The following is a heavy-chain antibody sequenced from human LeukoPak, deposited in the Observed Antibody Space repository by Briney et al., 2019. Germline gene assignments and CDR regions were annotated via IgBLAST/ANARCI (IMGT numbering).Heavy chain of an antibody. V-gene: IGHV4-59*01. D-gene: IGHD6-19*01. Sequence: SETLSLTCTVSGVSISSYYWGWIRQPPGKGLEWIGYISHSGTANYNPSLKSRVTISLDTSKNQFSLKLTSVTAADTAVYYCARDREGGGGWHFGYWGQGSLVTVSS. CDR3: ARDREGGGGWHFGY. J-gene: IGHJ4*02. CDR2: ISHSGTA. CDR1: GVSISSYY.